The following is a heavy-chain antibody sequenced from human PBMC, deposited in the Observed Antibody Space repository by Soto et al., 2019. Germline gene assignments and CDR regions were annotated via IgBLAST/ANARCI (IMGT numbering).Heavy chain of an antibody. D-gene: IGHD3-3*01. CDR3: ARLSWSGYYRGETGYFDY. V-gene: IGHV4-39*01. Sequence: QLQLQESGPGLVKPSETLSLTCTVSGGSISSSSYYWGWIRQPPGKGLEWIGSIYYSGSTYYNPSLKSRVTLSVDTSKNQFSLKLSSVTAADTAVYYCARLSWSGYYRGETGYFDYWGQGTLVTVSS. J-gene: IGHJ4*02. CDR1: GGSISSSSYY. CDR2: IYYSGST.